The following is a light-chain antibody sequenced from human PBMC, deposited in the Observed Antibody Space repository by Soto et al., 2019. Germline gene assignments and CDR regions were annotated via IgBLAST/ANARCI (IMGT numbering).Light chain of an antibody. CDR3: QQYGKSPLT. V-gene: IGKV3-20*01. J-gene: IGKJ4*01. CDR2: GAS. CDR1: QSVNSRY. Sequence: EIVLTQSPGTLALSPGERATLSCRASQSVNSRYLAWYQQKPGQAPRLLIYGASSRATGIPDRLSGSGSGTDFTLTISTLEPEDFAVSYCQQYGKSPLTFGGGTKVEIK.